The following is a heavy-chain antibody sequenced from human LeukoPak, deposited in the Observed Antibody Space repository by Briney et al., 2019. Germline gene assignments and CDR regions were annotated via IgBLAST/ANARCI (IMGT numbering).Heavy chain of an antibody. CDR2: IYYSGST. J-gene: IGHJ4*02. CDR1: GGSFSSYC. V-gene: IGHV4-59*01. D-gene: IGHD3-16*01. Sequence: SETLSLTCTVSGGSFSSYCWSWIRQPPGKGLEWIGYIYYSGSTNYNPSLKSRVTISVDTSKNQFSLKLSSVTAADTAVYYCARGGCLGELPDWWGQGTLVTVSS. CDR3: ARGGCLGELPDW.